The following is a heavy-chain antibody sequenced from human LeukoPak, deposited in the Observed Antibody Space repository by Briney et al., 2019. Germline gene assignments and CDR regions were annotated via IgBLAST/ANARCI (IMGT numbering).Heavy chain of an antibody. CDR1: GFTVDSNY. D-gene: IGHD3-22*01. CDR2: IYTGGNT. Sequence: GGSLRLSCAASGFTVDSNYLSWVRQAPGKGLEWVSTIYTGGNTYYAASVKGRFTISRDFSKNTVFLHTNSLRAEDTAMYYCARGDDSGYYDYFDYWGQGALVTVSS. J-gene: IGHJ4*02. V-gene: IGHV3-53*01. CDR3: ARGDDSGYYDYFDY.